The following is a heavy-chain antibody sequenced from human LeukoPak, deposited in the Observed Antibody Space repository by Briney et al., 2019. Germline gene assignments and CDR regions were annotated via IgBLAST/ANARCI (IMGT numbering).Heavy chain of an antibody. V-gene: IGHV3-23*01. D-gene: IGHD3-10*02. CDR1: GFTLSSYA. Sequence: GGSLRLSCAASGFTLSSYAMSWVRQAPGKGLEWVSAISDSGNTYHADSVKGRFTISRDSCKNTLFLQMNRLRAEDTAVYYCAELGITMIGGVWGKGTTVTISS. CDR2: ISDSGNT. CDR3: AELGITMIGGV. J-gene: IGHJ6*04.